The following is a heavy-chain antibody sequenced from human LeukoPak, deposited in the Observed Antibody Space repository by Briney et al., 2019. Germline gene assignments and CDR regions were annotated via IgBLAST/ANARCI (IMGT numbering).Heavy chain of an antibody. CDR2: IYHSGST. V-gene: IGHV4-38-2*02. Sequence: SETLSLTCTVSGYSISSGYYWGWIRQPPGKGLEWIGSIYHSGSTYYNPSLKSRVTISVDTSKNQFSLKLSSVTAADTAVYYCARVLKTHWYFDLWGRGTLVTVSS. CDR3: ARVLKTHWYFDL. J-gene: IGHJ2*01. D-gene: IGHD2/OR15-2a*01. CDR1: GYSISSGYY.